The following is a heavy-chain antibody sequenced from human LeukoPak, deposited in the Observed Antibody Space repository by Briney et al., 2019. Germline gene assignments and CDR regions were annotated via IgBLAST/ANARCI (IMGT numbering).Heavy chain of an antibody. D-gene: IGHD3-22*01. V-gene: IGHV3-30*04. CDR2: ITYDGSHQ. J-gene: IGHJ4*02. Sequence: PGGSLRLSCLASGFTFDVYAMHWVRQAPGKGLDWVAVITYDGSHQYFADSVKGRCSISRDNSENTFSLQMNSLREEDTAVYYCARDAGVRVITPYDYWGQGTLVTVSS. CDR1: GFTFDVYA. CDR3: ARDAGVRVITPYDY.